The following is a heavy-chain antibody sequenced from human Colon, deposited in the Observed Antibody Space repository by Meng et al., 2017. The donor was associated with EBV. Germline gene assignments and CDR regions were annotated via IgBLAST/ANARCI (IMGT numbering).Heavy chain of an antibody. J-gene: IGHJ4*02. CDR3: ARVTGKIYYDGSGYPEAFDY. D-gene: IGHD3-22*01. CDR1: GDFISSTDYY. Sequence: SLHGMMNPSQPLSLTFTVSGDFISSTDYYWSWVRQPPGKGLEWTGYIYYSGSRYYNPSLKSRVTISVDTSKNQFSLKLSSVTAADTAVYYCARVTGKIYYDGSGYPEAFDYWGQGTLVTVSS. CDR2: IYYSGSR. V-gene: IGHV4-30-4*01.